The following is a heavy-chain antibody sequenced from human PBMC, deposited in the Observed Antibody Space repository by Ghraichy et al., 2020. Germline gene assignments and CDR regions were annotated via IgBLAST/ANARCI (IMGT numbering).Heavy chain of an antibody. V-gene: IGHV4-4*07. Sequence: ESLNISCTVSGGSISSYYWSWIRQPAGKGLEWIGRIYTSGSTNYNPSLRSRVTMSVDTSKNQFSLKLSSVTVADTAIYYCARSAYRTAGTTLRLWFDPWGQGTLVTVSS. CDR2: IYTSGST. CDR3: ARSAYRTAGTTLRLWFDP. J-gene: IGHJ5*02. CDR1: GGSISSYY. D-gene: IGHD1-7*01.